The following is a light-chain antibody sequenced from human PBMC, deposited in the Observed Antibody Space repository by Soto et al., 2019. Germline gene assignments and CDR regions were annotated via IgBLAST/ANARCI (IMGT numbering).Light chain of an antibody. V-gene: IGLV1-40*01. J-gene: IGLJ1*01. CDR3: QSYDMSLSGSV. Sequence: QLVLTQAPSVSGAPGQRVTISCTGSSSNIGAGYDVHWYQQLPGTAPKLLIYGNSNRPSGVPDRFSGSKSGTSASLAITGLQAEDEADYYCQSYDMSLSGSVFGTGTKVTVL. CDR1: SSNIGAGYD. CDR2: GNS.